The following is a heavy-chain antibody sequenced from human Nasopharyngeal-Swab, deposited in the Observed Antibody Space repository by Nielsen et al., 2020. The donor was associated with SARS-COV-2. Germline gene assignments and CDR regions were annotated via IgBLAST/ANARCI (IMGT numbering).Heavy chain of an antibody. Sequence: RQSPGKGLEWVSAISGSGGSTYYADSVKGRFTISRDNSKNTLYLQMNSLRAEDTAVYYCAKGIRYGDYVFDHWGQGTLVTVSS. CDR3: AKGIRYGDYVFDH. D-gene: IGHD4-17*01. CDR2: ISGSGGST. V-gene: IGHV3-23*01. J-gene: IGHJ4*02.